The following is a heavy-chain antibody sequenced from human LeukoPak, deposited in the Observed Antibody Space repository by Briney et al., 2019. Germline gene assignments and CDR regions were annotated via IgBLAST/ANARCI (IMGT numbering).Heavy chain of an antibody. CDR1: GFTLSSYA. Sequence: GGSLRLSCAASGFTLSSYAMHWVRQAPGKGLEWVAVISYEGSNKYYADSVKGRFTISRDNSKNTLYLQMNSLRAEDTAVYYCATNTYYYDSSGYYLTLLPYWGQGTLITVSS. CDR3: ATNTYYYDSSGYYLTLLPY. V-gene: IGHV3-30-3*01. CDR2: ISYEGSNK. J-gene: IGHJ4*02. D-gene: IGHD3-22*01.